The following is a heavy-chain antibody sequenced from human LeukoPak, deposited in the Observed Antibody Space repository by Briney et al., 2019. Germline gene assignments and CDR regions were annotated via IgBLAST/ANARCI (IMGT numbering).Heavy chain of an antibody. J-gene: IGHJ5*02. D-gene: IGHD3-10*01. V-gene: IGHV4-59*01. CDR3: ARTNPITMVRGVILGWFDP. Sequence: PSETLSLTCTVSGGSISSYYWSWIRQPPGKGLEWIGYIYYNGSTKYNPSLKSRVTISVDTSKNQFSLKLSSVTAADTAVCYCARTNPITMVRGVILGWFDPWGQGTLVTVSS. CDR1: GGSISSYY. CDR2: IYYNGST.